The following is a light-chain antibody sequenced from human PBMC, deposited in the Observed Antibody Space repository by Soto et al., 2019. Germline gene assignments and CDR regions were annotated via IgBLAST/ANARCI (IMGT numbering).Light chain of an antibody. J-gene: IGLJ2*01. Sequence: QLVLTQSPSASASLGASVKLTCTRSSGHSSYAIAWHQQKPEKGPRYLMKLNSDGSHSKGDGIPDRFSGSSSGAERYLTISGLQSEDEADYYCQTWGTGIQIFGGGTKLTVL. V-gene: IGLV4-69*01. CDR1: SGHSSYA. CDR2: LNSDGSH. CDR3: QTWGTGIQI.